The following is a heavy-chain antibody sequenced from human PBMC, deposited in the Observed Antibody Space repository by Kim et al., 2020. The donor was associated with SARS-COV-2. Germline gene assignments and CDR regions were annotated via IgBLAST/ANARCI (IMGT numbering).Heavy chain of an antibody. D-gene: IGHD3-16*01. CDR1: GFTFNDYV. V-gene: IGHV3-9*01. CDR3: TKDSSLAFGSPIDF. CDR2: ISYNSGNI. J-gene: IGHJ4*02. Sequence: GGSLRLSCAGTGFTFNDYVMHWVRQAPGKGLEWVAGISYNSGNIAYADSVKGRFTISRDNAKNALYLQMTSLRPEDTAFYYCTKDSSLAFGSPIDFWGQGTLVTVSS.